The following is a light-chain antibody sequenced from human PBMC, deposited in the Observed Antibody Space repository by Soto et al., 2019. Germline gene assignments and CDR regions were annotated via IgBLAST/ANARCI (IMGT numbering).Light chain of an antibody. CDR1: QSRSRRY. J-gene: IGKJ1*01. Sequence: IVFTPSPGTLSLSPGEIATLSCRASQSRSRRYIAWYQQQPGQAPRLLIYGASSRATGIPDRFSGSGSGTDFTLTISRLEPEDFAMYYCQQYCSSPTWTFGQVTNVDI. CDR3: QQYCSSPTWT. CDR2: GAS. V-gene: IGKV3-20*01.